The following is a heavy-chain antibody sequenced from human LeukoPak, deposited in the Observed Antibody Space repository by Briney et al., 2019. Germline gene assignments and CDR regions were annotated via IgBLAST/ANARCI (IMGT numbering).Heavy chain of an antibody. CDR3: ARDHYGSGSYYYNSPGGFDY. CDR1: GFTFTRHW. Sequence: GASVKVSCKASGFTFTRHWMHWVRQAPGQGLEWMGWINPNSGGTNYAQKFQGRVTMTRDTSISTAYMELSRLRSDDTAVYYCARDHYGSGSYYYNSPGGFDYWGQGTLVTVSS. D-gene: IGHD3-10*01. CDR2: INPNSGGT. J-gene: IGHJ4*02. V-gene: IGHV1-2*02.